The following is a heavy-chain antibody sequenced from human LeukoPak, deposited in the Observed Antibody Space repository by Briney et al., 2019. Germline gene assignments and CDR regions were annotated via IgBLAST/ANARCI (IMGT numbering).Heavy chain of an antibody. Sequence: PGGSLRLSCAASGLTFDDYGMSWVRQAPGKGLEWVSGINWNGGSTGYADSVKGRFTISRDNAKNSLYLQMNGLRAEDMALYYCARAHLRASAFDIWGQGTMVTVSS. CDR2: INWNGGST. CDR3: ARAHLRASAFDI. D-gene: IGHD4-17*01. J-gene: IGHJ3*02. CDR1: GLTFDDYG. V-gene: IGHV3-20*04.